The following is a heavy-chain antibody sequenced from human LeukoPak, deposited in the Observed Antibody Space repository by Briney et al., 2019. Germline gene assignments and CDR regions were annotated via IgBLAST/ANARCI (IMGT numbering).Heavy chain of an antibody. V-gene: IGHV4-39*07. D-gene: IGHD6-13*01. CDR3: AREPRAGTDY. Sequence: SETLSLTCTVSGGSISTSSYYWGWIRQPPGKGLEWIGNIYYSGSTYYNPSLRSRVTISVDTSKNQFSLKLSSVTAADTAVYYCAREPRAGTDYWGQGTLVTVSS. J-gene: IGHJ4*02. CDR2: IYYSGST. CDR1: GGSISTSSYY.